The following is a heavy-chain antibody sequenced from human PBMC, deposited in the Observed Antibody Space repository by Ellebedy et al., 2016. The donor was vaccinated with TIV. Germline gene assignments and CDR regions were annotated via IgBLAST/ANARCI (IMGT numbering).Heavy chain of an antibody. D-gene: IGHD3-10*01. CDR3: ARPPGAVAL. V-gene: IGHV3-7*03. CDR1: GFTFSFYW. CDR2: INKDGSEK. Sequence: PGGSLRLSCAGSGFTFSFYWMSWVRQAPGKGPEWVANINKDGSEKFYVDSVKGRFTISRDNAKNSLYLQMNSLRAEDTAVYYCARPPGAVALWGQGTLVTVSS. J-gene: IGHJ4*02.